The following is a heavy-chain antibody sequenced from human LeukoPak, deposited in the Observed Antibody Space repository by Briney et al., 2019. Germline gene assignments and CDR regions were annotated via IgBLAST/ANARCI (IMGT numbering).Heavy chain of an antibody. D-gene: IGHD6-6*01. V-gene: IGHV3-11*04. J-gene: IGHJ5*02. CDR2: ISTGGSTI. Sequence: GGSLRLSCAASGFTFSDYYMSWIRQAPGKGLEWVSYISTGGSTIYYADSVRGRFTISRDNTKNSLFLQMNSLRVEDTAIYYCARDVGTSSNWYDPRGQGTLVTVSS. CDR3: ARDVGTSSNWYDP. CDR1: GFTFSDYY.